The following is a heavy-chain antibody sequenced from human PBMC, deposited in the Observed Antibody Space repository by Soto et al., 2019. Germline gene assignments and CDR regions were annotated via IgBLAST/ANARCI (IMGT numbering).Heavy chain of an antibody. D-gene: IGHD6-13*01. J-gene: IGHJ6*02. CDR1: GFTSTSSA. CDR3: AAEGIAAADLYYYYGMDV. V-gene: IGHV1-58*01. Sequence: SVEVSCKASGFTSTSSAVQWVRQARGQRLEWTGWIVVGSGNTNYAQKFQERVTITRDMSTSTAYMELSSLRSEDTAVYYCAAEGIAAADLYYYYGMDVWGQGTTGTVS. CDR2: IVVGSGNT.